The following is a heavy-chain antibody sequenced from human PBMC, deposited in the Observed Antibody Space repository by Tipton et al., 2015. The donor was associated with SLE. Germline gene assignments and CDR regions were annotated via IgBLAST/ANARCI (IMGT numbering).Heavy chain of an antibody. J-gene: IGHJ5*02. CDR2: ISGSGETT. Sequence: SLRLSCAASGFTFSIYAMNWVRQAPGKGLEWVSTISGSGETTYYADSVKGRFTFSRDNSKNTMYLQMNSLRAEDTAVYYCAKDGVMWSAVVTNWFDPWGQGTLVTVSS. D-gene: IGHD3-3*01. CDR1: GFTFSIYA. CDR3: AKDGVMWSAVVTNWFDP. V-gene: IGHV3-23*01.